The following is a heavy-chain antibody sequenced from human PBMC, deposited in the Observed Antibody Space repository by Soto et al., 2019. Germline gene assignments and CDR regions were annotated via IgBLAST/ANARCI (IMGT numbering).Heavy chain of an antibody. J-gene: IGHJ6*03. CDR3: ARGTNSINYYYYYMDV. D-gene: IGHD1-1*01. CDR2: ISSSGSTI. Sequence: QVQLVESGGGLVKPGGSLRLSCAASGFTFSDYYMSWIRQAPGKGLEWVAYISSSGSTIYYADSVKGRFTISRDNAKNSLYLQMNRLRAEDTAVYYCARGTNSINYYYYYMDVWGKGTTVTVSS. V-gene: IGHV3-11*01. CDR1: GFTFSDYY.